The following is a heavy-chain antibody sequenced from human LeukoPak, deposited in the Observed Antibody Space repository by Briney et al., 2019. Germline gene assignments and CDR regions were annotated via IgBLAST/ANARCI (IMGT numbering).Heavy chain of an antibody. V-gene: IGHV3-74*01. J-gene: IGHJ6*03. CDR1: GFTFSSYW. CDR2: INSDGSST. CDR3: ARDRNGAYYYMDV. D-gene: IGHD4-17*01. Sequence: GGSLRLSCAASGFTFSSYWMHWVRQVPGRGLVWVSRINSDGSSTSYADSVKGRFTISRDNAKNTLYLQMNSLRAEDTAVYYCARDRNGAYYYMDVWGKGTTATVS.